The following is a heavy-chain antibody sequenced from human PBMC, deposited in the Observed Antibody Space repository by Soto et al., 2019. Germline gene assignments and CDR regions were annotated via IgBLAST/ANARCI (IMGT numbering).Heavy chain of an antibody. D-gene: IGHD5-18*01. CDR1: GFTFSSYS. Sequence: GGSLRLSCAASGFTFSSYSMNWVRQAPGKGLEWVSYISSSSSTIYYADSVKGRFTISRDNAKNSLYLQMNSLRDEDTAVYYCARDYPVTSSTAMDSDYYYGMDVWGQGTTVTVSS. CDR3: ARDYPVTSSTAMDSDYYYGMDV. V-gene: IGHV3-48*02. J-gene: IGHJ6*02. CDR2: ISSSSSTI.